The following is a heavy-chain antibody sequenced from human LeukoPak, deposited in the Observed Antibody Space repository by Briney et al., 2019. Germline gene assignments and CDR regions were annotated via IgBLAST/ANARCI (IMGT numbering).Heavy chain of an antibody. CDR1: GITFSSYS. D-gene: IGHD4-23*01. J-gene: IGHJ5*02. CDR3: ARGGNDYGGNDWFDP. CDR2: ISSSGSTK. V-gene: IGHV3-48*01. Sequence: GGSLRLSCGASGITFSSYSMNWVRQAPGKGLEWVSYISSSGSTKYYADSVKGRFTISRDNARNSLYLQMNSLRAEDTAVYYCARGGNDYGGNDWFDPWGQGTLVTVSS.